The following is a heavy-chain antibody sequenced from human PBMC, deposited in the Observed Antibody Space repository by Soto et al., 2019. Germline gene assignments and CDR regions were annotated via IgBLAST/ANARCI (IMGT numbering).Heavy chain of an antibody. CDR2: IYYSGST. J-gene: IGHJ3*02. Sequence: QVQLQESGPGLVKPSETLSLPCTVSGGSISSYYWSWIRQPPGKGLEWIGYIYYSGSTNYNPSLKSPVTISVDTSKNLCALKLSSVSAADTAVYYCARQGVKESWEPHDAFDIWSQGTMDTVSS. V-gene: IGHV4-59*08. CDR3: ARQGVKESWEPHDAFDI. CDR1: GGSISSYY. D-gene: IGHD1-26*01.